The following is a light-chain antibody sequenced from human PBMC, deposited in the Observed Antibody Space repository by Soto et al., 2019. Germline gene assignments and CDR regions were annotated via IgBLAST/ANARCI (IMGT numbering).Light chain of an antibody. Sequence: DIQMTQSPASLSASVGDRVTISCRSSQNIDTFLNWYQQKPGKAPKLLIRGATTLQGGVPSRFSGSGSGTEFALTIGSLQPEDFATYYCQQSHSAPTFGRGTNVDI. CDR3: QQSHSAPT. J-gene: IGKJ1*01. CDR1: QNIDTF. V-gene: IGKV1-39*01. CDR2: GAT.